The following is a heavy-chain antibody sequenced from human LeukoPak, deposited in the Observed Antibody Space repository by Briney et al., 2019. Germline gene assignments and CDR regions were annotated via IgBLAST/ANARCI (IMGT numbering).Heavy chain of an antibody. V-gene: IGHV3-23*01. J-gene: IGHJ6*03. Sequence: GGSLRLSCAASGFTFSSYAMSWVRQAPGKGLEWVSAISGSGGSTYYADSVKGRFTISRDNSKNTLYLQMNSLRAEDTAVYYCAKSTEIYTVIACMDVWGKGTTVTVSS. D-gene: IGHD4-17*01. CDR1: GFTFSSYA. CDR2: ISGSGGST. CDR3: AKSTEIYTVIACMDV.